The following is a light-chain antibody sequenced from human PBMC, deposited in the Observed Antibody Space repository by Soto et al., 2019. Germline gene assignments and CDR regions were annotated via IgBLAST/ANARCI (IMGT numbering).Light chain of an antibody. CDR1: QSISRW. J-gene: IGKJ1*01. CDR3: QQYNSYPWT. Sequence: DIQMTQSPSTLSASVGDRVTITCRASQSISRWLAWYRQKPGKAPKLLIYKASSLESGVPSRFSGSGSGSEFTRTISSVQHDDFATYYCQQYNSYPWTFGQGTKVEIK. CDR2: KAS. V-gene: IGKV1-5*03.